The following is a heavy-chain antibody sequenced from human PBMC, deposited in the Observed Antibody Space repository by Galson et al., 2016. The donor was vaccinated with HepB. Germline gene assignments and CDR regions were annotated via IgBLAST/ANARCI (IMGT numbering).Heavy chain of an antibody. V-gene: IGHV4-39*01. J-gene: IGHJ4*02. CDR1: GGSVSSENYY. CDR2: IYYSGRT. CDR3: ATPGPTATWGYYYFGY. Sequence: LSLTCSVSGGSVSSENYYWGWIRQPPGKGLEFIGSIYYSGRTYYNPSLKSRVTMSVDTSKTQISLKLTSVTAADTAVYYCATPGPTATWGYYYFGYWGQGTLVTVSS. D-gene: IGHD1-1*01.